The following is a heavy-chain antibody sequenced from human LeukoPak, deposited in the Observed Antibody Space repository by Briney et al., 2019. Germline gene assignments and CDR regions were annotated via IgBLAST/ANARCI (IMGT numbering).Heavy chain of an antibody. CDR2: IKQGGSEK. D-gene: IGHD2-15*01. Sequence: GGSLRLSCAASGFTFSSYWMSWVRQAPGKGLEWVANIKQGGSEKYYVDSVKGRFTISRDNAKNSLYLQMNSLRAEDTAVYYCARDPGYCSGGSCYYYYYMDVWGKGTTVTVSS. CDR1: GFTFSSYW. V-gene: IGHV3-7*01. CDR3: ARDPGYCSGGSCYYYYYMDV. J-gene: IGHJ6*03.